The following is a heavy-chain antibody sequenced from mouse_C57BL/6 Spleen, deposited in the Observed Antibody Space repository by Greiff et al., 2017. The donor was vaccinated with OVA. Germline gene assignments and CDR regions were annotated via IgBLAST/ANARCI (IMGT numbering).Heavy chain of an antibody. J-gene: IGHJ2*01. D-gene: IGHD1-1*01. CDR2: ISGGGGNT. V-gene: IGHV5-9*01. CDR1: GFTFSSYT. CDR3: ARRDYGYFDY. Sequence: EVKLVESGGGLVKPGGSLKLSCAASGFTFSSYTMSWVRQTPEKRLEWVATISGGGGNTYYPDSVKGRFTISRDNAKNTLYLQMSSLRSEDTALYYCARRDYGYFDYWGQGTTLTVSS.